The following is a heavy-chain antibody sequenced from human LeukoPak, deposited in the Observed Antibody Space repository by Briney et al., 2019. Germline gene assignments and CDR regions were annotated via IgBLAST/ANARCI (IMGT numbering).Heavy chain of an antibody. D-gene: IGHD2-2*01. CDR3: ARVMNLSYCSSTSCSIRDWFDP. CDR2: IYYSGST. Sequence: SETLSLTCTVSGGSISSYYWSWIRQPPGKGLEWIGYIYYSGSTNYNPSLKSRVTISVDTSKNQFSLQLSSVTAADTAVYYCARVMNLSYCSSTSCSIRDWFDPWGQGTLVTVSS. CDR1: GGSISSYY. J-gene: IGHJ5*02. V-gene: IGHV4-59*01.